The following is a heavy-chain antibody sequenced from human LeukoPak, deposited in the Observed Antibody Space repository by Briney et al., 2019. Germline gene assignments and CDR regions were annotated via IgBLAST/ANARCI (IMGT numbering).Heavy chain of an antibody. Sequence: SVKVSCKASGGTFSNYAISWVRQAPRQGLEWMGGIIPIFDTANYAQKFQGRVTITADESTGTAYMELSSLRSEDTAVYYCARGPIAVAGEQFDYWGQGTLVTVSS. D-gene: IGHD6-19*01. CDR3: ARGPIAVAGEQFDY. CDR2: IIPIFDTA. J-gene: IGHJ4*02. V-gene: IGHV1-69*01. CDR1: GGTFSNYA.